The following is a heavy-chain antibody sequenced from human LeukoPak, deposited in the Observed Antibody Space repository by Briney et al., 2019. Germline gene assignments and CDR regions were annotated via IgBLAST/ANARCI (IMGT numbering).Heavy chain of an antibody. CDR2: ISSNGGST. Sequence: EGSLRLSCSASGFTFSSYAMHWVRQAPGKGLEYVSAISSNGGSTYYADSVKGRFTISRDNSKNTLYLQMSSLRAEDTAVYYCVKVRYSSSWYEGGQYFDYWGQGTLVTVSS. CDR3: VKVRYSSSWYEGGQYFDY. D-gene: IGHD6-13*01. CDR1: GFTFSSYA. V-gene: IGHV3-64D*06. J-gene: IGHJ4*02.